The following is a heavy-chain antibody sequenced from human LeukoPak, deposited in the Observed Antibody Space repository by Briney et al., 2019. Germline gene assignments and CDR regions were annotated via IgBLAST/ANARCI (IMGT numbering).Heavy chain of an antibody. Sequence: QAGGYLRLSCAASGYTVSGNYANWVRKAPGKGLEWVSVIYSGDNTYYADSVKGRFTISRDNSKNTLYLQMNSLRAEDTAVYYCARHRCSGGSCYSDFWGQGTLVTVSS. CDR2: IYSGDNT. CDR1: GYTVSGNY. CDR3: ARHRCSGGSCYSDF. D-gene: IGHD2-15*01. J-gene: IGHJ4*02. V-gene: IGHV3-66*04.